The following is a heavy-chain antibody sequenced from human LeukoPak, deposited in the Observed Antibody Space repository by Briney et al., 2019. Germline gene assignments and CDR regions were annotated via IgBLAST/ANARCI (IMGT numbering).Heavy chain of an antibody. J-gene: IGHJ6*03. V-gene: IGHV3-13*01. CDR3: ARGPPRGKYYYMDV. Sequence: PGGSLRLSCAASGFTFSSFDMHWVRQPTGRGLEGVSTIGTASDTYYPGSVEGRFTLSRDNAKNSLYLQMNSPTAGDTAVYYCARGPPRGKYYYMDVWGKGTTVTVSS. CDR2: IGTASDT. D-gene: IGHD1-1*01. CDR1: GFTFSSFD.